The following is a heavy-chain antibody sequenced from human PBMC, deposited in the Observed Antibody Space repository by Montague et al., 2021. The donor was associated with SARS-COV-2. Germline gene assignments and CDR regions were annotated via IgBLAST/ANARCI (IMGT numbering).Heavy chain of an antibody. D-gene: IGHD3-3*01. V-gene: IGHV4-59*12. J-gene: IGHJ6*02. Sequence: SETLSLTCTVSGGSISPYYWSWIRQSPGKGLECIGYTSYSGSTDYNPSLKSRVTISIDTSKNQFSLKLSSVTAADTAVYYCARLGYYYDSPYYYYAMDVWGQGTTVTVSS. CDR1: GGSISPYY. CDR3: ARLGYYYDSPYYYYAMDV. CDR2: TSYSGST.